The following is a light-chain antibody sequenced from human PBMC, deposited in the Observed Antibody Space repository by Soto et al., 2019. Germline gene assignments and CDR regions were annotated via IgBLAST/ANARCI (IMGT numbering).Light chain of an antibody. J-gene: IGKJ1*01. CDR3: QQYGSPRGT. CDR2: GAS. Sequence: IVMTQSPATLSVSPGERATLSCRASQSVSSNLAWYQQKPGQAPRLLIYGASARATGIPARFSGSGSGTDFTLTISSLEPEDFAVYYCQQYGSPRGTFGQGTKVDIK. CDR1: QSVSSN. V-gene: IGKV3D-15*01.